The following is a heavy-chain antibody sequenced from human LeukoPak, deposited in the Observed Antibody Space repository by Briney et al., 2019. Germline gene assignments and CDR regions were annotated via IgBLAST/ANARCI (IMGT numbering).Heavy chain of an antibody. J-gene: IGHJ6*02. Sequence: SVTVSCKASGGTFSSYAISWVRQAPGQGLEWMGRIIPILGIANYAQKFQSRVTITADKSTSTAYMELSSLRSEDTAVYYCAREVAVASETYYYYGMDVWGQGTTVTVSS. V-gene: IGHV1-69*04. CDR1: GGTFSSYA. D-gene: IGHD6-19*01. CDR2: IIPILGIA. CDR3: AREVAVASETYYYYGMDV.